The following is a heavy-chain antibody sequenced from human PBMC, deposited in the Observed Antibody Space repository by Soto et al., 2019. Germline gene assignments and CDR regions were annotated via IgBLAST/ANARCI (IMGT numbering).Heavy chain of an antibody. CDR1: GFTFSTYG. J-gene: IGHJ4*02. V-gene: IGHV3-30*18. CDR2: ISYDGTNK. CDR3: AKDRGGYCSGISCFPFDH. Sequence: PXGSLILSCSAAGFTFSTYGMHWVRQAPGKGLEWVAVISYDGTNKYYADSVKGRFTISRDNSKNTMYLQMNSLRAEETAMYYCAKDRGGYCSGISCFPFDHWGQGTRVTVSS. D-gene: IGHD2-15*01.